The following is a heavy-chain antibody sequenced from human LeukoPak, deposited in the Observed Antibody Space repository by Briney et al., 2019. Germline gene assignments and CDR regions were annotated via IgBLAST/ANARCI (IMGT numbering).Heavy chain of an antibody. Sequence: SETLSLTCIVSGDSMSGYYWSWIRQPPGKGLEWIGYTFSSGATTYNPSLKSRVTISVDTSRSQFSLNLNSVTAADTAVYSCARRSRNGYFLDSWGQGTLVTVSS. CDR2: TFSSGAT. CDR3: ARRSRNGYFLDS. D-gene: IGHD5-24*01. J-gene: IGHJ4*02. CDR1: GDSMSGYY. V-gene: IGHV4-4*09.